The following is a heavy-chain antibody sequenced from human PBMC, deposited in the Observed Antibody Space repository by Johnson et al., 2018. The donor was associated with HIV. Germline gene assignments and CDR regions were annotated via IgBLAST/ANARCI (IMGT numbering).Heavy chain of an antibody. D-gene: IGHD3-10*01. CDR1: GFTFSSYG. Sequence: QVQLVESGGGVVQPGRSLRLSCAASGFTFSSYGMHWVRQAPGKGLEWVAVIWYDGTNKYYAASVKGRFTISSENAQNSLYLQLNNLRAGDTAVYYCAKTLGFGTEDTFDLWGQGTMVTVSS. CDR2: IWYDGTNK. CDR3: AKTLGFGTEDTFDL. J-gene: IGHJ3*01. V-gene: IGHV3-33*06.